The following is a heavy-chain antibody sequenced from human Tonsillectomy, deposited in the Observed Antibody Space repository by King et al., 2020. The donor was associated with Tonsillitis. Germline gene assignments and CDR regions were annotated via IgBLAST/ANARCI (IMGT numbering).Heavy chain of an antibody. D-gene: IGHD5-18*01. CDR3: AKGGYSPLYFMDV. CDR2: IYYSGST. V-gene: IGHV4-59*01. J-gene: IGHJ6*03. Sequence: QLQESGPGLVKTSETLSLTCTVSGGSISNYYWSWIRQPPGKGLEWIGYIYYSGSTKYNPSLKSRVTISVDTSQNQFSLKLSSVTAADTAVYYCAKGGYSPLYFMDVWGKGTTVTVSS. CDR1: GGSISNYY.